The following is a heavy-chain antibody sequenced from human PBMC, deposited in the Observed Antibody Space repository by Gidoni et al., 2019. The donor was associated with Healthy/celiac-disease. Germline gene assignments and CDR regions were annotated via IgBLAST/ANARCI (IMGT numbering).Heavy chain of an antibody. D-gene: IGHD1-1*01. Sequence: QVQLQQLGAGLLKPSETLSLTCAVYGGSFSGYYGSWIRQPPGKGLEWIGEINHSGSTNYNPSLKSRVTISVDTSKNQFSLKLSSVTAADTAVYYCARARGLRTTRWFDPWGQGTLVTVSS. CDR1: GGSFSGYY. CDR2: INHSGST. V-gene: IGHV4-34*01. CDR3: ARARGLRTTRWFDP. J-gene: IGHJ5*02.